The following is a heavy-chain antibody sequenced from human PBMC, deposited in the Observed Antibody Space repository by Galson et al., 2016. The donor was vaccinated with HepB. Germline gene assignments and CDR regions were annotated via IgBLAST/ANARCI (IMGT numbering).Heavy chain of an antibody. CDR1: GFTFGYYA. CDR2: ISGAGGTT. D-gene: IGHD2-15*01. J-gene: IGHJ5*02. CDR3: AKERGWYGGPNYGS. Sequence: SLRLSCASSGFTFGYYAMTWVRRAPGKGLEWVSDISGAGGTTHYADSVKGRFPISRDNSRDTLYLQMDRLRAADTAVYYCAKERGWYGGPNYGSWGQGTVVTVSS. V-gene: IGHV3-23*01.